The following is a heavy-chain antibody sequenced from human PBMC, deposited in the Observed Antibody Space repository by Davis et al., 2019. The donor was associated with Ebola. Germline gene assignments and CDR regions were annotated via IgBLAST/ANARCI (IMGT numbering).Heavy chain of an antibody. CDR2: IISSGETI. V-gene: IGHV3-48*04. Sequence: PGGSLRLSCAASGFTFDDYGMNWVRQAPGKGLEWVSYIISSGETIYYADSVKGRFTISRDNAKNSLYLQMNSLRAEDTAVYYCARDPSFDYWGQGTLVTVSS. CDR3: ARDPSFDY. CDR1: GFTFDDYG. J-gene: IGHJ4*02.